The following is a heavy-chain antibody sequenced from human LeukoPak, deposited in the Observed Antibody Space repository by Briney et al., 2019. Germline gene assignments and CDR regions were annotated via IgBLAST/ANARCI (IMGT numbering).Heavy chain of an antibody. D-gene: IGHD6-19*01. V-gene: IGHV3-7*01. J-gene: IGHJ6*02. CDR2: IKQDGSEK. Sequence: PGGSLRLSCAASGFTFSSYWMSWVRQAPGKGLEWVANIKQDGSEKYCVDSVKGRFTISRDNAKNSLYLQMNSLRAEDTAVYYCARESSGWYPTPYYYYGMDVWGQGTTVTVSS. CDR1: GFTFSSYW. CDR3: ARESSGWYPTPYYYYGMDV.